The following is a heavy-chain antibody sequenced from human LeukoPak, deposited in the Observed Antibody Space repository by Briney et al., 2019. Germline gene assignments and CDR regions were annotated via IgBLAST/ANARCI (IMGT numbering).Heavy chain of an antibody. CDR3: AGGPSGELFDY. V-gene: IGHV3-23*01. CDR1: GFTFSSYA. D-gene: IGHD1-7*01. Sequence: GGSLRLSCAASGFTFSSYAMSWVRQAPGKGLEWVSAISGSGGSTYYADSVKGRFTISRDNYKNTLYLQMNSLRAEDTAVYYCAGGPSGELFDYWGQGTLVTVSS. CDR2: ISGSGGST. J-gene: IGHJ4*02.